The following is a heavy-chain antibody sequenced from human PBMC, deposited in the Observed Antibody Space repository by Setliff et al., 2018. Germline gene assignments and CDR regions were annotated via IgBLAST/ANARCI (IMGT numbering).Heavy chain of an antibody. J-gene: IGHJ4*02. Sequence: SETLSLTCTVSGDSISSRRNYWGWFRQPAGKELEWIGQIYTSWSTNYNPSLKSRVTMSVDTSKNQFSLKLTSMTAADTAVYYCAKGGGRYHSDSWGQGILVTVSS. CDR2: IYTSWST. CDR1: GDSISSRRNY. CDR3: AKGGGRYHSDS. V-gene: IGHV4-61*09. D-gene: IGHD1-1*01.